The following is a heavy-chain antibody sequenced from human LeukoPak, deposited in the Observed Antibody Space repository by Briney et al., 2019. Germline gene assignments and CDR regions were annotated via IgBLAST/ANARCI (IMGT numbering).Heavy chain of an antibody. CDR2: ISSSGSTI. Sequence: GGSLRLSCAASGFTFSSYEMNWVRQAPGKGPEWVSYISSSGSTIYYADSVKGRFTISRDNAKNSLYLQMNSLRAEDKAVYYCAKDRARSWFDPWGQGTLVTVSS. CDR1: GFTFSSYE. J-gene: IGHJ5*02. V-gene: IGHV3-48*03. CDR3: AKDRARSWFDP.